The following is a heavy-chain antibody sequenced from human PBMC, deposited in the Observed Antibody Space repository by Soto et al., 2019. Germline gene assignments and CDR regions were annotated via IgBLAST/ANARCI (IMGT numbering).Heavy chain of an antibody. CDR3: ARNDGSGSYPAPYYLDY. CDR2: ISAYNGNT. V-gene: IGHV1-18*01. D-gene: IGHD3-10*01. J-gene: IGHJ4*02. Sequence: QVQLVQSGAEVKKPGASVKVSCKASGYTFTSYGISWVRQAPGQGLEWMGWISAYNGNTNYAQKLQGRVTMTTDTSTSTAYMELMRLRSDDTAVYYCARNDGSGSYPAPYYLDYWGQRTLVTVSA. CDR1: GYTFTSYG.